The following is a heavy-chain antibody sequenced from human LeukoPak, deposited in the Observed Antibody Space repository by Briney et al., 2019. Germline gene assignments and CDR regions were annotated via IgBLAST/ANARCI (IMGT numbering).Heavy chain of an antibody. Sequence: ASVKVSCKASGYTFTGYYMHWVRQAPGQGLEWMGWINPNSGGTNYAQKFQGRVTMTRDTSISTAYMELSRLRSDDTAVYYCARYYYGSGSPDPCFDYWGQRTLVTVSS. J-gene: IGHJ4*02. V-gene: IGHV1-2*02. D-gene: IGHD3-10*01. CDR1: GYTFTGYY. CDR3: ARYYYGSGSPDPCFDY. CDR2: INPNSGGT.